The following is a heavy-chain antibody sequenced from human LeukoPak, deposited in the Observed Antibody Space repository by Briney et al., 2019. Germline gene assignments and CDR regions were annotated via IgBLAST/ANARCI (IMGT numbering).Heavy chain of an antibody. Sequence: PSETLSLTCAVYGGSFSGYYWTWIRQPPGKGLEWIGEINRGGSTVYNPSLKSRVTISIDTSKNQFSLKLNSMTAADTAVYYCAKGRGSGSYYNDYWGQGTLVTVSS. CDR1: GGSFSGYY. V-gene: IGHV4-34*01. CDR2: INRGGST. CDR3: AKGRGSGSYYNDY. J-gene: IGHJ4*02. D-gene: IGHD3-10*01.